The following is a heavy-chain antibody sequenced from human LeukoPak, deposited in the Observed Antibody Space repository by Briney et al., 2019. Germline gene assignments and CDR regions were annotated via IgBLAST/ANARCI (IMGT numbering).Heavy chain of an antibody. CDR3: ARRGYDSSGYYRNY. V-gene: IGHV4-59*05. Sequence: KSSETLSLTCTVSGGSISSYYWSWIRQPPGKGLEWIGSIYYSGSTYYNPSLKSRVTISVDTSKNQFSLKLSSVTAADTAVYYCARRGYDSSGYYRNYWGQGTLVTVSS. J-gene: IGHJ4*02. CDR2: IYYSGST. CDR1: GGSISSYY. D-gene: IGHD3-22*01.